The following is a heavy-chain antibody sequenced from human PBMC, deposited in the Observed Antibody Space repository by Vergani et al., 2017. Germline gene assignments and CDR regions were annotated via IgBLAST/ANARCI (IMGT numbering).Heavy chain of an antibody. J-gene: IGHJ3*02. V-gene: IGHV4-59*01. D-gene: IGHD3-10*01. CDR3: ARSLSTGVDAFDI. Sequence: QVQLQQWGAGLLKPSETLSLTCAVYGGSISSYYWSWIRQPPGKGLEWIGYIYYSGSTNYNPSLKSRVTISVDTSKNQFSLKLSSVTAADTAVYYCARSLSTGVDAFDIWGQGTMVTVSS. CDR2: IYYSGST. CDR1: GGSISSYY.